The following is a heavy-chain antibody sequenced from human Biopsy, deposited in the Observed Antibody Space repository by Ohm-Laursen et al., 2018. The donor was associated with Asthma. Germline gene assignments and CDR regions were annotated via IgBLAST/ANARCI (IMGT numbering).Heavy chain of an antibody. CDR1: GYSFISYA. CDR2: INAGNGNT. Sequence: SVTVSCQASGYSFISYAIHWVRQAPGQRLGWMGWINAGNGNTKYSQKFQGRVTITRDTSASTAYMELSSLRSEDTAVYYCARTYYDFLTGQVNDAFDIWGQGTMVTVSS. D-gene: IGHD3-9*01. J-gene: IGHJ3*02. CDR3: ARTYYDFLTGQVNDAFDI. V-gene: IGHV1-3*01.